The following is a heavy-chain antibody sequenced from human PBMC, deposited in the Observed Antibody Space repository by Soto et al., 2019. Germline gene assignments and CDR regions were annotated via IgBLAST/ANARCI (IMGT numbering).Heavy chain of an antibody. CDR1: GYAFTGYA. CDR3: ARVFVYYDSSGPHDSDAFDI. CDR2: INPNSGGT. Sequence: ASVKVSCKASGYAFTGYAIHWVRQAPGQRLEWMGWINPNSGGTNYAQKFQGWVTMTRDTSISTAYMELSRLRSDDTAVYYCARVFVYYDSSGPHDSDAFDIWGQGTMVTVSS. J-gene: IGHJ3*02. V-gene: IGHV1-2*04. D-gene: IGHD3-22*01.